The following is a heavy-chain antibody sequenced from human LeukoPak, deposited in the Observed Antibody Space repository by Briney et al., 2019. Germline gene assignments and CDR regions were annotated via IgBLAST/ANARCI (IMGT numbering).Heavy chain of an antibody. D-gene: IGHD3-16*01. Sequence: GGSLRLSCAASGFSFTGYAMSWVRQAPGMGLEWVSVISGSGDTTYYAGSVKGRFTISRDNSKNTLYVQMNSLRAEDTAVYYCATPDRGYGGIFDYWGRGTLVTVSS. J-gene: IGHJ4*02. V-gene: IGHV3-23*01. CDR3: ATPDRGYGGIFDY. CDR1: GFSFTGYA. CDR2: ISGSGDTT.